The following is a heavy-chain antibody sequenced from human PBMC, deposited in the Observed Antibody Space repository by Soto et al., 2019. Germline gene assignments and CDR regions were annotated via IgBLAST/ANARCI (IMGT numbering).Heavy chain of an antibody. V-gene: IGHV3-30*18. CDR2: ISYDGTNN. D-gene: IGHD2-15*01. CDR1: EFTFSSYG. CDR3: AKGDCSGGSCYFSAFDI. Sequence: GGSLRLSCAASEFTFSSYGMHWVRQAPGKGLEWVAVISYDGTNNYYTESVKGRFTISRDNSKNTLFLQMNSLRAEDTAVYFCAKGDCSGGSCYFSAFDIWGQGTMVTVSS. J-gene: IGHJ3*02.